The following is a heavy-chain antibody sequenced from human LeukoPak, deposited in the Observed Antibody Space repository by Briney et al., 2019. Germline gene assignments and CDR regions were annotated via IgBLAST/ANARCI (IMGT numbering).Heavy chain of an antibody. J-gene: IGHJ5*02. Sequence: SETLSLTCTVSGGSISSYYWSWIRQPPGKGLEWIGYIYYSGSTNYNPSLKSRVTISVDTSKNQFSLKLSSVTAAHTAVYYCARRRTVSTTGRFDPWGQGILVTVSS. CDR2: IYYSGST. CDR3: ARRRTVSTTGRFDP. CDR1: GGSISSYY. D-gene: IGHD5/OR15-5a*01. V-gene: IGHV4-59*08.